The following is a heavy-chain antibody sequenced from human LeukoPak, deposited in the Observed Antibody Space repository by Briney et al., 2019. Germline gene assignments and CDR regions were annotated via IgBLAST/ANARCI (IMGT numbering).Heavy chain of an antibody. D-gene: IGHD1-14*01. V-gene: IGHV3-64D*06. Sequence: GGSLRLSCSASGFTFSSYAMHWVRQAPGKGLEYVSAISSNGGSTYYADPVKGRFTISRDNSKNTLYLQMSSLRAEDTAVYYCVRSRIPGWFDPWGQGTLVTVSS. CDR2: ISSNGGST. J-gene: IGHJ5*02. CDR1: GFTFSSYA. CDR3: VRSRIPGWFDP.